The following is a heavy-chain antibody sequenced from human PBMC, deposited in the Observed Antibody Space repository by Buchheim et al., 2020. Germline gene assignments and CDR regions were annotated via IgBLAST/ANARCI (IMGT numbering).Heavy chain of an antibody. CDR1: GFTFSSYA. CDR3: ARDRIGSSWEGYFDY. Sequence: QVQLVESGGGVVQPGRSLRLSCAASGFTFSSYAMHWVRQAPGKGLEWVAVISYDGSNKYYADSVKGRFTISRDNSKKTMYLQMNSLRAEDTAVYYCARDRIGSSWEGYFDYWGQGTL. V-gene: IGHV3-30*01. CDR2: ISYDGSNK. D-gene: IGHD6-13*01. J-gene: IGHJ4*02.